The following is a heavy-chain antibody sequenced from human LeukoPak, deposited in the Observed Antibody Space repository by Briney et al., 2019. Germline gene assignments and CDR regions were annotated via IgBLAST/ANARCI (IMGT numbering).Heavy chain of an antibody. D-gene: IGHD4-23*01. Sequence: GGSLRLSCAASGFTFSSYWMSWVRQAPGKGLEWVANIKQDGSEKYYVDSVKGRFTISRDNAKNSLYLQMNSLRAEDTAVYYRATAVGRPSYMDVWGKGTTVTVSS. CDR3: ATAVGRPSYMDV. CDR1: GFTFSSYW. J-gene: IGHJ6*03. V-gene: IGHV3-7*01. CDR2: IKQDGSEK.